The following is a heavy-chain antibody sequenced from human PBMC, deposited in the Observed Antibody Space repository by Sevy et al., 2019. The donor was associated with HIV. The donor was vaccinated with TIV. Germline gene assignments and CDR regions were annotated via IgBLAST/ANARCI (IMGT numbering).Heavy chain of an antibody. V-gene: IGHV1-18*01. D-gene: IGHD1-1*01. J-gene: IGHJ3*02. Sequence: ASVKVSCKASGYTFTSYGISWVRQAPGQGLEWMGWISAYNGNTNYAQKLQGRVTMTTDTSTRTAYRELRSLRSDDTAVYYCARVEIASNAFDIWGQGTMVTVSS. CDR1: GYTFTSYG. CDR3: ARVEIASNAFDI. CDR2: ISAYNGNT.